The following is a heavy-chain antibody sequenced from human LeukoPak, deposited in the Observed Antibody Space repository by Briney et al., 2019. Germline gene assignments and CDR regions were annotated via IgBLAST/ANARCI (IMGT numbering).Heavy chain of an antibody. J-gene: IGHJ3*02. Sequence: GRSMRLASAPAAVTFSSDAMQWARHAPGKGLEWVAVISYDGSNKYYADSVKGRFTISRDSSKNTLYLQMNSLRAEDTAVYYCARDRVNRRVADNNDAFDIWGQGTMVTVSS. V-gene: IGHV3-30*04. CDR3: ARDRVNRRVADNNDAFDI. CDR2: ISYDGSNK. CDR1: AVTFSSDA. D-gene: IGHD6-19*01.